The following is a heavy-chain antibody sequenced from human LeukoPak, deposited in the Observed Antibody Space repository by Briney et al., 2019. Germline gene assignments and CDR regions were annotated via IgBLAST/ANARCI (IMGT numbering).Heavy chain of an antibody. CDR2: ISGSGGST. Sequence: PSGGSLRLSCAASGFTFSSYAMSWVRQAPGKGREWVSAISGSGGSTYYADSVKGRFTISRDNSKNTLYLQMNSLRAEDTAVYYCAKGGYCSGGSCYSGVSWFDPWGQGTLVTVSS. V-gene: IGHV3-23*01. CDR3: AKGGYCSGGSCYSGVSWFDP. J-gene: IGHJ5*02. CDR1: GFTFSSYA. D-gene: IGHD2-15*01.